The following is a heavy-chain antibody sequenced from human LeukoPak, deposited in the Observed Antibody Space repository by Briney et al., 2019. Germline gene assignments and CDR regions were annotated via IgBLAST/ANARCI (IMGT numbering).Heavy chain of an antibody. V-gene: IGHV3-30*02. Sequence: GGSLRLSCAASGFTFSSNGMHWFRQAPGEGLEWVAFIRSDGSVKYYADSVKGRFTISRDNSKNTLYLHMNSLRVDDAAVYYCVKGGCGSYTCQKAVDRWGQGTLVTVPS. CDR1: GFTFSSNG. CDR2: IRSDGSVK. J-gene: IGHJ4*02. CDR3: VKGGCGSYTCQKAVDR. D-gene: IGHD3-16*01.